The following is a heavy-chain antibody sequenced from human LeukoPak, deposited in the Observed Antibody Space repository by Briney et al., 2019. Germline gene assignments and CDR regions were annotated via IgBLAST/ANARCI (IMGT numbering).Heavy chain of an antibody. CDR3: ARRHGGYDYYFDY. D-gene: IGHD5-12*01. J-gene: IGHJ4*01. CDR2: IYPGDSDT. V-gene: IGHV5-51*01. CDR1: GYTFTSYG. Sequence: ASVTVSCKASGYTFTSYGISWVRQMPGKGLEWMGIIYPGDSDTRYSPSFQGQVTISADKSISTAYLQWSSLKASDTAMYYCARRHGGYDYYFDYWGQGTLVTVSS.